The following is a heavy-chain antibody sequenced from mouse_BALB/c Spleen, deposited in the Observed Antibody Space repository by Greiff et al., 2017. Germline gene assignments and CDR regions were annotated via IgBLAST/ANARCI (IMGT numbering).Heavy chain of an antibody. CDR2: IYPGNSDT. J-gene: IGHJ2*01. CDR1: GYTFTSYW. Sequence: VQLKQSGTVLARPGASVKMSCKASGYTFTSYWMHWVKQRPGQGLEWIGAIYPGNSDTSYNQKFKGKAKLTAVTSTSTAYMELSSLTNEDSAVYYCTSSMVTTSGLFDYWGQGTTLTVSS. D-gene: IGHD2-2*01. V-gene: IGHV1-5*01. CDR3: TSSMVTTSGLFDY.